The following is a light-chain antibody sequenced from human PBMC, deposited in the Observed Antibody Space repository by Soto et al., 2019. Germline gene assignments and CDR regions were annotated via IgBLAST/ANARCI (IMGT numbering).Light chain of an antibody. CDR1: SSNIGNIF. Sequence: QSVLTQPPSASGTPGQRVTISCSGSSSNIGNIFVYWYQKFPGTAPQLLIYSNNQRPSGVPDRFSGSKSGTSASLAISGLRSEDEADYYCAAWDDSVSGPELVFGGGTKLTVL. CDR2: SNN. CDR3: AAWDDSVSGPELV. J-gene: IGLJ2*01. V-gene: IGLV1-47*02.